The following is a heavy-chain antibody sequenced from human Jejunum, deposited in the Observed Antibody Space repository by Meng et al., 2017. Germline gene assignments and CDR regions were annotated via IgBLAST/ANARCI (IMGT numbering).Heavy chain of an antibody. Sequence: QLQPQLSGSGLVRPSETPPLTCAVSRGSIDKTNSYWGWIRQPPGGGLEWIGNIFYTGTTYYHPSLKSRVTMSVDTSKNQFSLRLDSVTAADTAVYFCARGNYFSSHDYWGQGTLVTVSS. CDR3: ARGNYFSSHDY. V-gene: IGHV4-39*01. J-gene: IGHJ4*02. D-gene: IGHD4-11*01. CDR2: IFYTGTT. CDR1: RGSIDKTNSY.